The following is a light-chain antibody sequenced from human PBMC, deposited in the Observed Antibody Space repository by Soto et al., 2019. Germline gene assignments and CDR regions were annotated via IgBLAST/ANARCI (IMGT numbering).Light chain of an antibody. V-gene: IGLV2-23*01. CDR2: EGS. Sequence: QSALTQPASVSGSPGQPITISCTGTSSDVGSYNLVSWYQQHPGKAPKLMIYEGSKRPSGVSNRFSGSKSSNTASLTISGLQAEDEADYYCCSYAGSSTYVFGTGTKVTVL. CDR1: SSDVGSYNL. CDR3: CSYAGSSTYV. J-gene: IGLJ1*01.